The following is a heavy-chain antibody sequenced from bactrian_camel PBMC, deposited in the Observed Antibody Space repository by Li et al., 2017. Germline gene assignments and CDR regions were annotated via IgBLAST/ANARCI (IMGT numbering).Heavy chain of an antibody. D-gene: IGHD7*01. J-gene: IGHJ4*01. CDR2: TYADGSRT. Sequence: HVQPVESGGGLVQPGGSLILSCAASGITISHYYMSWVRQAPGQHLQWVSSTYADGSRTDYHWSVKGRFTISQDNAKNTLYLQMNSLNTEDTAMYYCAAAAGLFGGTCVDVRSVDYWGQGTQVTVS. CDR3: AAAAGLFGGTCVDVRSVDY. V-gene: IGHV3-2*01. CDR1: GITISHYY.